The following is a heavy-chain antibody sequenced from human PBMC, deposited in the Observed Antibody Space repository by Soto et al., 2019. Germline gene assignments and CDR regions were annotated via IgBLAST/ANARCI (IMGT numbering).Heavy chain of an antibody. V-gene: IGHV1-69*06. D-gene: IGHD5-12*01. CDR1: GGTFSSYA. Sequence: SVKVSCKASGGTFSSYAISWVRQAPGQGLEWMGGIIPIFGTANYAQKFQGRVTITADKSTSTAYMELSSLRSEDTAVYYCAKADSGYDGGDFDYWGQGTLVTVSS. CDR3: AKADSGYDGGDFDY. CDR2: IIPIFGTA. J-gene: IGHJ4*02.